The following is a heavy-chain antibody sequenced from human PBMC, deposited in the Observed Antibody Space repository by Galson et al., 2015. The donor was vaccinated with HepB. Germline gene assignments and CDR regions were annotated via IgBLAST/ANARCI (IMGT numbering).Heavy chain of an antibody. V-gene: IGHV3-30*05. CDR3: STGRPPSTLGSSAGDFES. CDR2: ISYDGSQK. J-gene: IGHJ4*02. Sequence: SLRLSCAASGFIFSNSGMHWVRQAPGKGLEWVACISYDGSQKFYAESVRGRFAVSRDDSKKTLYLQMNSLRIDGTALYFCSTGRPPSTLGSSAGDFESWGQGTLVTVSS. D-gene: IGHD3-22*01. CDR1: GFIFSNSG.